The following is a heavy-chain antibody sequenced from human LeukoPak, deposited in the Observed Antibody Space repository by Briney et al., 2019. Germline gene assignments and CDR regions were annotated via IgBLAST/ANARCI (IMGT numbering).Heavy chain of an antibody. V-gene: IGHV4-34*01. J-gene: IGHJ5*02. CDR3: ASVGDNFWSGYSNWFDP. CDR2: INHSGST. CDR1: GGSFSGYY. Sequence: SETLSLTCAVYGGSFSGYYWSWIRQPPGKGLEWIGEINHSGSTNYNPSLKSRVTISVDTSKNQCPLKLSSVTAADTVVYYCASVGDNFWSGYSNWFDPWGQGTLVTVSS. D-gene: IGHD3-3*01.